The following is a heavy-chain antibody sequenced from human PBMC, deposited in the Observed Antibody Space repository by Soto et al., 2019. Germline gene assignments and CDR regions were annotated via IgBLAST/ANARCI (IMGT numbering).Heavy chain of an antibody. CDR2: IDYSGIT. V-gene: IGHV4-61*01. CDR3: VFDRRPFSSSSGFDP. Sequence: SETLALTCTVSGGSVSSGNYYWSWIRQSPGKGLEWLGYIDYSGITNYNPSLKSRVTISTDTSRKQFSLKLTSVTAADTAVYYCVFDRRPFSSSSGFDPWGRGNMGTVSS. D-gene: IGHD6-6*01. CDR1: GGSVSSGNYY. J-gene: IGHJ5*02.